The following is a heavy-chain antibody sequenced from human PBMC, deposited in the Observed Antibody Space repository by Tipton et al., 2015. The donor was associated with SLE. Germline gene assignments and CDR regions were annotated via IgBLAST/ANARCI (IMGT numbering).Heavy chain of an antibody. CDR1: GGSFSGYY. V-gene: IGHV4-34*01. Sequence: LRLSCAVYGGSFSGYYWSWIRQPPGKGLEWIGEINHSGSTNYNPSLKSRVTISVDKSKNQFSLKLSSVTAADTAVYYCARANYYDSSATFDYWGQGTLATVSS. CDR3: ARANYYDSSATFDY. CDR2: INHSGST. D-gene: IGHD3-22*01. J-gene: IGHJ4*02.